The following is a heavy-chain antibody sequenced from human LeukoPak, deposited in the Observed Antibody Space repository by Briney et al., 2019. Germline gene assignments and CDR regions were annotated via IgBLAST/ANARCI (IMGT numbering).Heavy chain of an antibody. V-gene: IGHV3-21*01. CDR3: ARAFTMVRGVIPYFDY. D-gene: IGHD3-10*01. J-gene: IGHJ4*02. CDR2: ISSSSSHI. CDR1: GFTFSSYS. Sequence: GGSLRLSCAASGFTFSSYSMNWVRQAPGKGLEWVSSISSSSSHIYYADSVKGRFTISRDNAKNSLYLQMNSLRAEDTAVYYCARAFTMVRGVIPYFDYWGQGTLVTVSS.